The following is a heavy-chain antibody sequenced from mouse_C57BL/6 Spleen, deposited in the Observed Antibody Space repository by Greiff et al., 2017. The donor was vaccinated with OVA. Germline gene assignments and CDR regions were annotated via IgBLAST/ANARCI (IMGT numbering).Heavy chain of an antibody. Sequence: QVQLQQPGAELVKPGASVKMSCKASGYTFTSYWITWVKQRPGQGLEWIGDIYPGSGSTNYNEKFKRKATLTEATSSSTAYRQLISLTAEDAAVYYCARSRSLYDEYDVGYFDVWGTGTTVTVSS. CDR1: GYTFTSYW. J-gene: IGHJ1*03. V-gene: IGHV1-55*01. CDR2: IYPGSGST. CDR3: ARSRSLYDEYDVGYFDV. D-gene: IGHD2-4*01.